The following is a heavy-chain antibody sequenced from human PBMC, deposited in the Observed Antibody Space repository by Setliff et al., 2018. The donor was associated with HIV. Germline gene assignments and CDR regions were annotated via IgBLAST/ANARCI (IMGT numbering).Heavy chain of an antibody. Sequence: GGSLRLSCAASGFTFSSYSMNWVRQAPGKGLEWVSYISSSSSTIYYADSVKGRFTISRDNSKNTLYLQMNSLRAEDTAVYYCAKGRYSSGANYYYYYMDSWGQGTLVTVSS. D-gene: IGHD6-19*01. V-gene: IGHV3-48*01. CDR2: ISSSSSTI. J-gene: IGHJ4*02. CDR3: AKGRYSSGANYYYYYMDS. CDR1: GFTFSSYS.